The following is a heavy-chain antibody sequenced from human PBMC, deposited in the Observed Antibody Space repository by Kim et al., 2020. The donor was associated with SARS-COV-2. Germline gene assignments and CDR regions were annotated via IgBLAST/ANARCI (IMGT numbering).Heavy chain of an antibody. V-gene: IGHV1-2*06. CDR2: INPKSGDT. D-gene: IGHD6-6*01. J-gene: IGHJ6*02. CDR1: GYTFTGYS. Sequence: ASVKVSCKTSGYTFTGYSMHWVRQALGQGLEWMGRINPKSGDTNYAQMFQGRITMTRDASLNTAYMELNRLQSDDTAVYYCARGRGSAPVDVWGQGTTVT. CDR3: ARGRGSAPVDV.